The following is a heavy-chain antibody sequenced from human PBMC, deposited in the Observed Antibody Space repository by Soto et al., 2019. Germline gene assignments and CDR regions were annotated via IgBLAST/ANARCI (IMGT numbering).Heavy chain of an antibody. CDR1: GYNFNSFG. CDR2: ISAYNGNT. J-gene: IGHJ4*02. CDR3: ASASYYYGSGSYSEY. Sequence: QVQLVQSGAEVRKPGASVKVSCKTSGYNFNSFGVSWVRQAPGQGLEWMGWISAYNGNTNYAQKFQGRVTMTTDTSTSTGYMDLRSLRSDDTAVYYCASASYYYGSGSYSEYWGQGTLVTVSS. D-gene: IGHD3-10*01. V-gene: IGHV1-18*01.